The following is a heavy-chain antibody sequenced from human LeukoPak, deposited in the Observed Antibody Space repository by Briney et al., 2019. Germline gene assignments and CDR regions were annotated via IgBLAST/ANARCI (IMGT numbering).Heavy chain of an antibody. J-gene: IGHJ4*02. CDR1: GYTFTSYY. Sequence: ASVKGSCKASGYTFTSYYMHWVRQAPGQGLEWMGIINPSGGSTSYAQKFQGRVTMTRDTSTSTVYMELSSLRSEDTAVYYCARGSVTMIVVVMGFYFDYWGQGTLVTVSS. CDR3: ARGSVTMIVVVMGFYFDY. V-gene: IGHV1-46*01. CDR2: INPSGGST. D-gene: IGHD3-22*01.